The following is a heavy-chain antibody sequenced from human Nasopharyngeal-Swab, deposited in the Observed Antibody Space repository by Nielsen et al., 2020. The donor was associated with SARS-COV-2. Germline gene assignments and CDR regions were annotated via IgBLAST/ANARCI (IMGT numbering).Heavy chain of an antibody. CDR3: ARFLGDSSGYYYGMDV. CDR2: IYYSGST. J-gene: IGHJ6*02. D-gene: IGHD3-22*01. Sequence: SETLSLTCTVSGGSMSSYYWSWIRQPPGKGLEWIGYIYYSGSTNYNPSLKSRVTISVDTSKNQFSLKLSSVTAADTAVYYCARFLGDSSGYYYGMDVWGQGTTVTVSS. CDR1: GGSMSSYY. V-gene: IGHV4-59*01.